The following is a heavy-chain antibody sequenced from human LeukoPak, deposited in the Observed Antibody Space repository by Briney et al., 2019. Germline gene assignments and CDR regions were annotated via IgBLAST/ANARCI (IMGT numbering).Heavy chain of an antibody. CDR1: GYTLTELS. D-gene: IGHD3-22*01. Sequence: VASVKVSCKVSGYTLTELSMHWVRQAPGKGLEWMGGFDPEDGETIYAQKFRGRVTMTEDTSTDTAYMELSSLRSEDTAVYYCATKAYYYDSSGYWLGYYFDYWGQGTLVTVSS. J-gene: IGHJ4*02. V-gene: IGHV1-24*01. CDR2: FDPEDGET. CDR3: ATKAYYYDSSGYWLGYYFDY.